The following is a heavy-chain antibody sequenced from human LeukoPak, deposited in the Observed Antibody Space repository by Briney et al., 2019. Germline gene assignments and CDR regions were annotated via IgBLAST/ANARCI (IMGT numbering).Heavy chain of an antibody. V-gene: IGHV3-30-3*01. CDR1: GFTFSSYA. D-gene: IGHD2-15*01. Sequence: GRSLRLSCAAFGFTFSSYAMHWVRQAPGKGLEWVAVISYDGSNKYHADSVKGRFTISRDNSKDTLYLQMNSLRAEDTAVYYCARGHSSGYCSGGSCYSAFDVWGQGTMVTVSS. CDR3: ARGHSSGYCSGGSCYSAFDV. CDR2: ISYDGSNK. J-gene: IGHJ3*01.